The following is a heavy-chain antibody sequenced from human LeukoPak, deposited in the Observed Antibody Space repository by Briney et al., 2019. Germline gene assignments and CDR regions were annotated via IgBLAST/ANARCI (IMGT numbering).Heavy chain of an antibody. V-gene: IGHV3-23*01. Sequence: GGSLRLSCVASGFTFNSYAMSWVRQAPGKGLEWVSGISGSGGSTYYADSVKGRFTISRDNSKNTLYLQMNSLRAEDTAEYYCAKEDLRAYAIDIWGQGTMVTVSS. CDR3: AKEDLRAYAIDI. CDR2: ISGSGGST. CDR1: GFTFNSYA. J-gene: IGHJ3*02.